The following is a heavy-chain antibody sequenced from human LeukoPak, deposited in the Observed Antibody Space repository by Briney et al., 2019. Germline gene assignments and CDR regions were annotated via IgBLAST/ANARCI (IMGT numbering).Heavy chain of an antibody. V-gene: IGHV4-34*01. J-gene: IGHJ5*02. CDR3: ARGRIAVVRGWFDP. Sequence: PSETLSLTCAVYGGSFSGYYWSWIRQPPGKGLEWIGEINHSGSTNYNPSLKSRVTISVDTSKNQFSLKLSSVTAADTAVYYCARGRIAVVRGWFDPWGQGTLVTVSS. D-gene: IGHD6-19*01. CDR2: INHSGST. CDR1: GGSFSGYY.